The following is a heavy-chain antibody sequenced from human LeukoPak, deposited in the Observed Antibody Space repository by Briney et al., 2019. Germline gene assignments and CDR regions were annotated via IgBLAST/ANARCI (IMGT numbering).Heavy chain of an antibody. CDR1: GDSVSSNSAA. D-gene: IGHD6-13*01. V-gene: IGHV6-1*01. J-gene: IGHJ4*02. CDR3: ARGLREYSSSWRPFDY. Sequence: SQTLSLTCAISGDSVSSNSAAWNWIRQSPSRGLEWLGRTYYRSKWYNDYAVSVKSRITINPDTSKNQFFLQLNSVTPEDTAVYYCARGLREYSSSWRPFDYWGQGTLVTVSS. CDR2: TYYRSKWYN.